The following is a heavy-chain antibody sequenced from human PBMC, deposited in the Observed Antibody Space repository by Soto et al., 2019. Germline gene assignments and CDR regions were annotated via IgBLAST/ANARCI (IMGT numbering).Heavy chain of an antibody. J-gene: IGHJ5*02. CDR1: GFSFSSYA. Sequence: QVRLVESGGGVVQPGRSLRLSCTASGFSFSSYAMYWFRQPPGQGLELVAVISHDGINKHYADSVKGRVTVSRDNSNHSLDLQMNSLRGEDTAMYYCAREMNSSDYFVKWFEPWSQGTLVTVSS. CDR3: AREMNSSDYFVKWFEP. CDR2: ISHDGINK. D-gene: IGHD6-19*01. V-gene: IGHV3-30-3*01.